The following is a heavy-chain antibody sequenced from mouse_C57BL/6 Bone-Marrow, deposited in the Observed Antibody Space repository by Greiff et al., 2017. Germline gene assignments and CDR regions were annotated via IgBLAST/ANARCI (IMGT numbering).Heavy chain of an antibody. CDR2: IWSGGST. J-gene: IGHJ1*03. CDR1: GFSLTSYG. V-gene: IGHV2-2*01. CDR3: ARFYYGNPWYFEV. Sequence: QVQLQQSGPGLVQPSQSLSITCKVSGFSLTSYGVHWVRQSPGKGLEWLGEIWSGGSTAYNAAFISRLSISKDNYKCQVVFKMNSRQADDTAIYYCARFYYGNPWYFEVWGTGTTVTVSS. D-gene: IGHD2-1*01.